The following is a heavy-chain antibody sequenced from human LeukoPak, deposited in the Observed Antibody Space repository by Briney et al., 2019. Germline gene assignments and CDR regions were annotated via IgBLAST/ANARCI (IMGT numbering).Heavy chain of an antibody. CDR1: GFSLSTSGVG. CDR2: IYWNDDK. J-gene: IGHJ6*02. CDR3: AHPNNYYYDTTRGVYYYGMDV. V-gene: IGHV2-5*01. Sequence: SGPTLVNPTQTLTLTCTFSGFSLSTSGVGVGWIRQPPGKALEWLALIYWNDDKRYSPSLKSRLTITKDTSKNQVVLTMTNMDPVDTATYYCAHPNNYYYDTTRGVYYYGMDVWGQGTTVTVSS. D-gene: IGHD3-22*01.